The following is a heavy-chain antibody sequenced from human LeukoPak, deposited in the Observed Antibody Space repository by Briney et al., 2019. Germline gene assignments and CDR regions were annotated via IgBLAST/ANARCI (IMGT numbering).Heavy chain of an antibody. Sequence: GGSLRLSCAASGFTFSSYSMNWVRQAPGKGLEWVSSISSSSSYIYYADSVKGRFTISRDNAKNSLYLQMNSLRAEDTAVYYCARGKTYYYDSSGYSHDAFDIWGQGTMVTVSS. D-gene: IGHD3-22*01. CDR3: ARGKTYYYDSSGYSHDAFDI. J-gene: IGHJ3*02. V-gene: IGHV3-21*01. CDR1: GFTFSSYS. CDR2: ISSSSSYI.